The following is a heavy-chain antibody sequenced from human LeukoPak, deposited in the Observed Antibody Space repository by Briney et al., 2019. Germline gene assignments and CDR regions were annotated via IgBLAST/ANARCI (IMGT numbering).Heavy chain of an antibody. CDR1: GGSFSDYY. CDR3: ARVQDFETRGYYLGY. D-gene: IGHD3-22*01. V-gene: IGHV4-34*01. J-gene: IGHJ4*01. Sequence: PSETLSLTCAVYGGSFSDYYWNWIRQPPGKGLEWIGEINHSGSTNYNPSLKSRVTMSVDTFKKHFSLTLSPVTAADTAVYYCARVQDFETRGYYLGYWGHGTLVTVSS. CDR2: INHSGST.